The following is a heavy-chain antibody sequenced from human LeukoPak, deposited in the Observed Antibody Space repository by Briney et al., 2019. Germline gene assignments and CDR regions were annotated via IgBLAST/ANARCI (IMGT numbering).Heavy chain of an antibody. V-gene: IGHV3-23*01. J-gene: IGHJ4*02. Sequence: HAGGSLRLSCAASGFTFSTYAMSWVRRAPGKGLEWVSGVSGSGHSTFYADSVKGRFTLSRDNSKNTLFLQMNGLRAEDTAVYYCAKSPSPYYGGNSVVYWGQGTLVTVSS. CDR2: VSGSGHST. CDR3: AKSPSPYYGGNSVVY. D-gene: IGHD4-23*01. CDR1: GFTFSTYA.